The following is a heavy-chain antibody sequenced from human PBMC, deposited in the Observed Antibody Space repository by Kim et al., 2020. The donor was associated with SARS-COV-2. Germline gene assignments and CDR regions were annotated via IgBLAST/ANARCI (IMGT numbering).Heavy chain of an antibody. CDR3: AKGPLYDFWSRYPHYGMDV. CDR1: GFTFSSYG. Sequence: GGSLRLSCAASGFTFSSYGMHWVRQAPGKGLEWVAVISYDGSNKYYADSMKGRFTISRDNSKNTLYLQMNSLRAEDTAVYYCAKGPLYDFWSRYPHYGMDVWGQGTTVTVSS. V-gene: IGHV3-30*18. J-gene: IGHJ6*02. CDR2: ISYDGSNK. D-gene: IGHD3-3*01.